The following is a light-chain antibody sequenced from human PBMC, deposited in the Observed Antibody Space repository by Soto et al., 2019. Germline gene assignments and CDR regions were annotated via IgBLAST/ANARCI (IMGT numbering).Light chain of an antibody. V-gene: IGKV3-20*01. CDR1: QSVSSSY. Sequence: EIVLTQSPGTLSLSPGERATLSCRASQSVSSSYLAWYQQKPGQAPRLLIYGASSRATGIPDRFSGSGSGTDFTLTISRLEPEDFAVYYCKKYVSSPPFGGGAQVEIK. J-gene: IGKJ4*01. CDR3: KKYVSSPP. CDR2: GAS.